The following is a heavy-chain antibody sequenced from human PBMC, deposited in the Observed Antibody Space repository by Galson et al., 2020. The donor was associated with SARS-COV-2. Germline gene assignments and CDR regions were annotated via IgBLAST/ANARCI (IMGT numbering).Heavy chain of an antibody. CDR2: IWYDGSNK. D-gene: IGHD6-13*01. CDR1: GFTFSSYG. V-gene: IGHV3-33*01. CDR3: ARDGTRIAAAGTADY. J-gene: IGHJ4*02. Sequence: GESLKISCAASGFTFSSYGMHWVRQAPGKGLEWVAVIWYDGSNKYYADSVKGRFTISRDNSKNTLYLQMNSLRAEDTAVYYCARDGTRIAAAGTADYWGQGTLVTVSS.